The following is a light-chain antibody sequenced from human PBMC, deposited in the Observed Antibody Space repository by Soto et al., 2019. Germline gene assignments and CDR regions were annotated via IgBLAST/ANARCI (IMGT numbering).Light chain of an antibody. CDR2: DTS. CDR3: QQYSNWPPIT. Sequence: EIVMTQSPATLSVSPGEGATLSFMGIQSLSSSLVLYQQKPFQAPSLLIYDTSTRATGIPARFSGSGSGTEFTLTISSLQSEDFAVYYCQQYSNWPPITFGQGTRLEIK. J-gene: IGKJ5*01. V-gene: IGKV3-15*01. CDR1: QSLSSS.